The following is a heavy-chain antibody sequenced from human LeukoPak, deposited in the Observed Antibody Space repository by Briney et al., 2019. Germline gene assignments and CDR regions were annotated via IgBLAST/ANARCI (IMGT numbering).Heavy chain of an antibody. CDR3: TRAAPNLYGMDV. V-gene: IGHV4-39*01. CDR2: INYRGNT. CDR1: GGSLGSDTYY. Sequence: KPSETLSLTCTFSGGSLGSDTYYWGWIRQPPGMGLEWIGSINYRGNTFYNPSLKTRVTLSVDTSKNQFSLKLTSMTAADTADYYCTRAAPNLYGMDVWGQGTTVTVSS. J-gene: IGHJ6*02.